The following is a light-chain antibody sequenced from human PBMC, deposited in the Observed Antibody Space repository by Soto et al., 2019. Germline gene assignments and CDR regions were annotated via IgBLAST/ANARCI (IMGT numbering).Light chain of an antibody. J-gene: IGLJ2*01. V-gene: IGLV1-44*01. Sequence: QSLLTQPPSASGTPGQRVTISCSGSTSNIGRTTVNWYQQLPGTAPKLLIYIDNQRPSGVPERFSGSKSGTSASLAITGLQSEDEANYYCATWDDSLNGPVFGGGTKLTVL. CDR1: TSNIGRTT. CDR2: IDN. CDR3: ATWDDSLNGPV.